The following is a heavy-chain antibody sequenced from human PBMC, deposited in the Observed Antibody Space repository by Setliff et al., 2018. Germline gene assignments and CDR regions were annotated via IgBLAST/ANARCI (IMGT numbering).Heavy chain of an antibody. J-gene: IGHJ6*02. Sequence: SETLSLTCAVSGGSISSSNWWSWVRQPPGKGLEWIGEIYHSGSTNYNPSLKSRVTISVDKSKNQFSLKLSSVTAADTAVYYCARGSTRRYYGMDVWGQGTTVTVSS. D-gene: IGHD1-1*01. CDR2: IYHSGST. V-gene: IGHV4-4*02. CDR1: GGSISSSNW. CDR3: ARGSTRRYYGMDV.